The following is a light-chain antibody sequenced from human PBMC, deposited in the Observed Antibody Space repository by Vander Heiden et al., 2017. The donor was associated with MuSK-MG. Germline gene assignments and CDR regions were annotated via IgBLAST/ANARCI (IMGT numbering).Light chain of an antibody. CDR2: GAS. V-gene: IGKV3-20*01. Sequence: EIVLTQSPGTLSLSPGERATLSCRASQSVSSSYLAWYQQKPGQAPRLLIYGASSRATGIPDRFSGSGSGTDFTLTISRLEPEDFAVYYCQRDSSSPITFGQGTRLEIK. J-gene: IGKJ5*01. CDR3: QRDSSSPIT. CDR1: QSVSSSY.